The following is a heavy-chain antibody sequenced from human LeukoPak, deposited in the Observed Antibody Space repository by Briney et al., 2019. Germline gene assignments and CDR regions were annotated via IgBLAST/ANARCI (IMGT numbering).Heavy chain of an antibody. CDR1: GYTFTAYY. V-gene: IGHV1-2*02. J-gene: IGHJ4*02. D-gene: IGHD6-19*01. CDR3: ARASGYSCAWYIDN. Sequence: GASVKVSCKASGYTFTAYYMHWVRQAPGQGLEWMGWIYPNSGGTNYAQKFQGRVTMTRDTSITTAYMEMSSLRSDDTAVYYCARASGYSCAWYIDNWGQGTLVTVSS. CDR2: IYPNSGGT.